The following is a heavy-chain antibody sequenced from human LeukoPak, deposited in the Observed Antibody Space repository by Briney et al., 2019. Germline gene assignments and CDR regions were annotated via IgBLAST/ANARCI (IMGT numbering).Heavy chain of an antibody. J-gene: IGHJ4*02. V-gene: IGHV1-8*01. CDR2: MNPNSGNT. Sequence: ASVKVSCTASGYTFTSYDINWVRQATGRGLEWMGWMNPNSGNTGYAQKFQGRVTMTRNTSISTAYMELSSLRSEDTAVYYCARGLFRGVRGVHPYPGYWGQGTLVTVSS. CDR1: GYTFTSYD. D-gene: IGHD3-10*01. CDR3: ARGLFRGVRGVHPYPGY.